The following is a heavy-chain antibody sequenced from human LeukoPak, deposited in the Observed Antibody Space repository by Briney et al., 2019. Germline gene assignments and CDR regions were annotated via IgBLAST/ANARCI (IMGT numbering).Heavy chain of an antibody. D-gene: IGHD3-10*01. CDR1: GFTFSSYA. CDR2: ISGSGGST. J-gene: IGHJ4*02. Sequence: GGSLRLSCAASGFTFSSYAMSWVRQAPGKGLEWVSAISGSGGSTYYADSVKGRFTISRDNSKNTLYLQMNSLRAEDTAVYYRARTLDYYGSGSLIDYWGQGTLVTVSS. V-gene: IGHV3-23*01. CDR3: ARTLDYYGSGSLIDY.